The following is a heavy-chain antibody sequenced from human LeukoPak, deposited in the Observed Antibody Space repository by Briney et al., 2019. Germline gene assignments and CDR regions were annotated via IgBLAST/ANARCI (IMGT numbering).Heavy chain of an antibody. J-gene: IGHJ3*02. CDR3: ARLADFDI. CDR2: IYYSTST. CDR1: GGSISSYY. Sequence: SETLSLTCTVSGGSISSYYWSWIRQPPGKGLEWLGYIYYSTSTNYNPSLKSRVTISVDTSKNKFSLKLSSVTAADTAVYYCARLADFDIWGQGTMVTVSS. V-gene: IGHV4-59*01. D-gene: IGHD6-19*01.